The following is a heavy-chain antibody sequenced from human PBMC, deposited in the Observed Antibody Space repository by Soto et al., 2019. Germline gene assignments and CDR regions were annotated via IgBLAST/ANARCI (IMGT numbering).Heavy chain of an antibody. CDR2: IYPGDSDT. Sequence: GEAQKSSCKGCGHRFTSYWMGWVRQKHGKGLEWMGIIYPGDSDTRYSPSFQGQVTISADKSISTAYLQWSSLKASDTAMYYCGSSRLLWFGELLGASDIWGQGTMVTVSS. CDR3: GSSRLLWFGELLGASDI. J-gene: IGHJ3*02. D-gene: IGHD3-10*01. CDR1: GHRFTSYW. V-gene: IGHV5-51*01.